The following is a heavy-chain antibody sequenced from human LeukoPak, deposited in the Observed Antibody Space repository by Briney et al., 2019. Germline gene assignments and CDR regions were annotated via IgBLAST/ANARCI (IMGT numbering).Heavy chain of an antibody. J-gene: IGHJ5*02. V-gene: IGHV4-34*01. D-gene: IGHD3-3*01. CDR3: ARGFYYDFWSGYYQYNWFDP. Sequence: SETLSLTCAVYGGSFSGYYWSWIRQPPGKGLEWIGEINHSGSTNYNPSLKSRVTISVDTSKDQFSLKLSSVTAADTAVYYCARGFYYDFWSGYYQYNWFDPWGQGTLVTVSS. CDR2: INHSGST. CDR1: GGSFSGYY.